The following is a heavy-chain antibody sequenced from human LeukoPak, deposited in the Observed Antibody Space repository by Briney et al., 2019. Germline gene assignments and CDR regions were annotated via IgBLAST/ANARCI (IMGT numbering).Heavy chain of an antibody. CDR1: GYTFTSYD. D-gene: IGHD3-16*01. V-gene: IGHV1-8*01. CDR3: ARVEREWGVYYYYMDV. CDR2: MNPNSGNT. Sequence: ASVKVSCKASGYTFTSYDINWVRQATGQGLEWMGWMNPNSGNTGYAQKFQGRVTMTRNTSISTAYMELSSLRSEDTAVYYCARVEREWGVYYYYMDVWGKGTTVTVSS. J-gene: IGHJ6*03.